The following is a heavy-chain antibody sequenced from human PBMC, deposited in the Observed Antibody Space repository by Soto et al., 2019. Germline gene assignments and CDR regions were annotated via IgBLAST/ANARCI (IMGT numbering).Heavy chain of an antibody. J-gene: IGHJ5*02. CDR1: GFTFSDYY. CDR3: ARHPMPGISSWYWAGWFDP. D-gene: IGHD6-13*01. Sequence: PGGSLRLSCAASGFTFSDYYMSWIRQLPGKGLEYIRHIFYSGSTFYNPSLKSRLTISVDTSKNQFSLKLSSVTAGDTAVYYCARHPMPGISSWYWAGWFDPWGQGTLVTVSS. V-gene: IGHV4-59*08. CDR2: IFYSGST.